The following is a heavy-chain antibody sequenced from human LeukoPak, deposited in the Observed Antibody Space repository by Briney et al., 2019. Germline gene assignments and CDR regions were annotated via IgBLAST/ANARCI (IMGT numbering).Heavy chain of an antibody. Sequence: GGSPRLSCAASGFTFSSYAMSWVRQAPGKGLEWVSAISGSGGSTYYADSVKGRFTISRDNSKNTLYLQMNSLRAEDTAVYYCAKYDSSGYYPYYFDYWGQGTLVTVSS. D-gene: IGHD3-22*01. CDR2: ISGSGGST. CDR1: GFTFSSYA. V-gene: IGHV3-23*01. CDR3: AKYDSSGYYPYYFDY. J-gene: IGHJ4*02.